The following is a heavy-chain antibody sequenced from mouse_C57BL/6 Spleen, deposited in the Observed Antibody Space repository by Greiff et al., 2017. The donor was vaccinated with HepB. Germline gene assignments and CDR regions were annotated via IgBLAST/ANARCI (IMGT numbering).Heavy chain of an antibody. D-gene: IGHD1-1*01. CDR2: IYWDDDK. CDR3: ARRGVDYGSSYWYFDV. V-gene: IGHV8-12*01. Sequence: QVTLKESGPGILQSSQTLSLTCSFSGFSLSTSGMGVSWIRQPSGKGLEWLAHIYWDDDKRYNPSLKSRLTISKDTSRNQVFLKITSVDTADTATYYCARRGVDYGSSYWYFDVWGTGTTVTVSS. J-gene: IGHJ1*03. CDR1: GFSLSTSGMG.